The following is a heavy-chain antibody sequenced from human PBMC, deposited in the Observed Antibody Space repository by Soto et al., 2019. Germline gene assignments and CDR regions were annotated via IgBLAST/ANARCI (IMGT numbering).Heavy chain of an antibody. D-gene: IGHD5-12*01. Sequence: PSQTRSVTCTVCVTSISSSYWTWIRQPPGKGLEWMANIHYSGTNNYNPSLASRFTLSVDTSKNQFSLKMTSVTAEDTAVYYCPQGGIRYDSNWSLDLWGRGPLVTVSS. CDR3: PQGGIRYDSNWSLDL. V-gene: IGHV4-59*01. J-gene: IGHJ2*01. CDR1: VTSISSSY. CDR2: IHYSGTN.